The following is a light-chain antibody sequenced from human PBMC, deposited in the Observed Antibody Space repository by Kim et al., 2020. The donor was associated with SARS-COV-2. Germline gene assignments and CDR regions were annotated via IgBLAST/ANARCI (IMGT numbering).Light chain of an antibody. CDR1: QSVSSN. V-gene: IGKV3-15*01. J-gene: IGKJ2*01. CDR2: GAS. CDR3: QQYNKWPYT. Sequence: CVTQGERATLAGRASQSVSSNLARYQKKPGQAPRLLIDGASTRATGIPARFSGSGSGTEFTLTISSLQSEDLAVYHCQQYNKWPYTFGQGTKLEI.